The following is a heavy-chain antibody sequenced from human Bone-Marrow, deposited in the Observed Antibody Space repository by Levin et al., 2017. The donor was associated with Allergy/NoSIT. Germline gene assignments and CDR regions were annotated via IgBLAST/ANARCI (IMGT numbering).Heavy chain of an antibody. J-gene: IGHJ4*02. V-gene: IGHV3-74*01. CDR2: INSDGSST. CDR3: ARALMTTVKGVFDY. CDR1: GFTFSSYW. D-gene: IGHD4-17*01. Sequence: GESLKISCAASGFTFSSYWMHWVRQAPGKGLVWVSRINSDGSSTSYADSVKGRFTISRDNAKNTLYLQMNSLRAEDTAVYYCARALMTTVKGVFDYWGQGTLVTVSS.